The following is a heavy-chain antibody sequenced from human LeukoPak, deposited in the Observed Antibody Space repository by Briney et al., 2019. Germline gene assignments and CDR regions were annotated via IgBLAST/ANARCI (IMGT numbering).Heavy chain of an antibody. J-gene: IGHJ4*02. CDR1: GFTFSRFS. CDR3: ASGGYNLY. Sequence: GGSLRLSCAASGFTFSRFSMNWVRQAPGKGLEWVSSISSSGTYIYYADSVKGRFTISRDSAKNSLYLQMNSLRAEDTAVYYCASGGYNLYWGQGTLVTVSS. CDR2: ISSSGTYI. D-gene: IGHD5-24*01. V-gene: IGHV3-21*01.